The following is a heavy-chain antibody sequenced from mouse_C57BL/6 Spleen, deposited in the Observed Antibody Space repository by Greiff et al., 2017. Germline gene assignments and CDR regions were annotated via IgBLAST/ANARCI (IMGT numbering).Heavy chain of an antibody. CDR2: IYPRDGST. V-gene: IGHV1-78*01. CDR3: ARFYYYGSPWFAY. CDR1: GYTFTDHT. Sequence: VQLQQSDAELVKPGASVKISCKVSGYTFTDHTIHWMKQRPEQGLEWIGYIYPRDGSTKYNEKFKGKATLTADKSASTAYMQLNSLTSEDSAVYFCARFYYYGSPWFAYWGQGTLVTVSA. D-gene: IGHD1-1*01. J-gene: IGHJ3*01.